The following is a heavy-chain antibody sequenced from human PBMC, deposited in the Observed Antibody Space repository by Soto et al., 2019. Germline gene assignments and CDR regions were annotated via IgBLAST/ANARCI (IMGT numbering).Heavy chain of an antibody. J-gene: IGHJ6*02. CDR3: ARDMVMVVAVTAYYYYYGMDV. CDR1: GFTFSSYA. Sequence: QVQLVESGGGVVQPGRSLRLSCAASGFTFSSYAMHWVRQAPGKGLEWVAVISYDGSNKYYADSVKGRFTISRDNSKNTLYMQMNSLRAEDTAVYYCARDMVMVVAVTAYYYYYGMDVWGQGTTVTVSS. CDR2: ISYDGSNK. D-gene: IGHD2-15*01. V-gene: IGHV3-30-3*01.